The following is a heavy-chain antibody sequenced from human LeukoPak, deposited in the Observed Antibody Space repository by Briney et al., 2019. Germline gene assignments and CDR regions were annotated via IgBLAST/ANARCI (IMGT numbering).Heavy chain of an antibody. D-gene: IGHD1-26*01. CDR1: GDSIDSSS. J-gene: IGHJ5*02. V-gene: IGHV4-4*07. CDR3: ANWVGNWFDP. CDR2: IYLGGSP. Sequence: SETLSLTCTVFGDSIDSSSWAWIRQPVGKGLEWIGRIYLGGSPIYNPSLKTRVIMTVDTSTNQFLLWLRSVTAADTATYYCANWVGNWFDPWGQGTQVTVSS.